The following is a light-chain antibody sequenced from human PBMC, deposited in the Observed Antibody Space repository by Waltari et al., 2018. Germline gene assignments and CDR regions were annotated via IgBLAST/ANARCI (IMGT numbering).Light chain of an antibody. CDR1: QSVRSN. V-gene: IGKV3-15*01. CDR3: QHYNDWPYS. Sequence: EKVMTQSPDTLSVSPGDRVTLSCRASQSVRSNLAWYQQKPSQAPRLLIYGASTRATGIPARFSGSGSGTEFTLIISSLQSEDFAVYYCQHYNDWPYSFGQGTKLEIK. CDR2: GAS. J-gene: IGKJ2*01.